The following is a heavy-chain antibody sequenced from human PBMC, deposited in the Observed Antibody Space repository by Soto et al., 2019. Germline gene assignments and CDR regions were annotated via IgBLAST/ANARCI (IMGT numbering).Heavy chain of an antibody. Sequence: GGSLRLSCAASGGNFSSYAMHWVRQAPGKGLEYVSAISSNGGSTYYANSVKGRFTISRDNSKNTLYLQMGSLRAEDMAVYYCARDSRYSGYDYWGQGTLVTVSS. D-gene: IGHD5-12*01. CDR2: ISSNGGST. V-gene: IGHV3-64*01. CDR3: ARDSRYSGYDY. J-gene: IGHJ4*02. CDR1: GGNFSSYA.